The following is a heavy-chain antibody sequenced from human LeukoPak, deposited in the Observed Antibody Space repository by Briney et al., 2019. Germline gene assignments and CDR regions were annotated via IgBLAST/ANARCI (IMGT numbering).Heavy chain of an antibody. V-gene: IGHV1-69*04. J-gene: IGHJ4*02. CDR2: IIPILGIA. CDR3: ARDLMFDY. Sequence: ASVKVSCKASGGTFSSYAISWVRQAPGQVLEWMGRIIPILGIANYAQKFQGRVTITADKSTSTAYMELSSLRSEDTAVYYCARDLMFDYWGQGTLVTVSS. CDR1: GGTFSSYA.